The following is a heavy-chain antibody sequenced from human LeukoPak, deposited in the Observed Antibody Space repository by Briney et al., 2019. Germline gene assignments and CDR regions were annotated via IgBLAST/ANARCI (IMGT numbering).Heavy chain of an antibody. D-gene: IGHD2-15*01. J-gene: IGHJ4*02. CDR1: GGSFSGYY. CDR2: INHSGST. Sequence: PSETLSLTCAVYGGSFSGYYWSWIRQPPGKGLEWIGEINHSGSTNYNPSLKSRVTISVATSKNQFSLKLSSVTAADTAVYYCARGLGGDCSGGSCYHTPDFDYWGQGTLVTVSS. CDR3: ARGLGGDCSGGSCYHTPDFDY. V-gene: IGHV4-34*01.